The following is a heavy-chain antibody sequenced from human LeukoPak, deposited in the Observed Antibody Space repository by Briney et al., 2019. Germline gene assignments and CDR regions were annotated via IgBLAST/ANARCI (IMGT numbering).Heavy chain of an antibody. J-gene: IGHJ4*02. CDR1: GGTFSSYA. D-gene: IGHD3-3*01. CDR3: ARAKSSGLRFLEWLLSVFDY. Sequence: SVKVSCKASGGTFSSYAISWVRQAPGQGLEWMGGIIPIFGTANYAQKFQGRVTMTRDTSTSTVYMELSSLRSEDAAVYYCARAKSSGLRFLEWLLSVFDYWGQGTLVTVSS. CDR2: IIPIFGTA. V-gene: IGHV1-69*05.